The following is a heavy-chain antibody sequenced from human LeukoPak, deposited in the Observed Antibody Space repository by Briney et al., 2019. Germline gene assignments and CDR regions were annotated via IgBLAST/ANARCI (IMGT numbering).Heavy chain of an antibody. CDR1: GASISSSGHY. J-gene: IGHJ4*02. Sequence: SQTLSLTCTVSGASISSSGHYWSWIRQPPGKGLEWIGYVYQTGVTYYNPSLKSRVTISIDTSKKQFSLELSSVTAADTAIYFCARRKRGSGGPFDYWGQGTLVTVSS. CDR3: ARRKRGSGGPFDY. V-gene: IGHV4-30-2*01. D-gene: IGHD6-19*01. CDR2: VYQTGVT.